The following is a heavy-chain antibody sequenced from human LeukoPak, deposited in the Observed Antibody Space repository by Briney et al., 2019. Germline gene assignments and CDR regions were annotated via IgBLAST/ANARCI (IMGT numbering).Heavy chain of an antibody. V-gene: IGHV1-2*02. CDR2: INPNSGGT. D-gene: IGHD6-13*01. CDR3: ARGTGYSRSNDAFDI. Sequence: GASVKVSCKASGYTFTGYYMHWVRQAPGQGLEWMGWINPNSGGTNYAQKFQGRVTMTRDTSISTAYMELSRLRSDDTAVYYCARGTGYSRSNDAFDIWGQGTMVTVSS. J-gene: IGHJ3*02. CDR1: GYTFTGYY.